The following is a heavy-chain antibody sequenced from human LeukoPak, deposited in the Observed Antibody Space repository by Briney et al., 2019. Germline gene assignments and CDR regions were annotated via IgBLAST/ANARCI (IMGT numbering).Heavy chain of an antibody. CDR1: GFTFSSYA. Sequence: PGGSLRLSCAASGFTFSSYAMHWVRQAPGKGLEWVAVISYDGSNKYYADSVKGRFTISRDNSKNTLYLQMNSLRAEDTAVYYCARDRGRIAVAGPPDYWGQGTLVTVSS. CDR3: ARDRGRIAVAGPPDY. D-gene: IGHD6-19*01. J-gene: IGHJ4*02. V-gene: IGHV3-30-3*01. CDR2: ISYDGSNK.